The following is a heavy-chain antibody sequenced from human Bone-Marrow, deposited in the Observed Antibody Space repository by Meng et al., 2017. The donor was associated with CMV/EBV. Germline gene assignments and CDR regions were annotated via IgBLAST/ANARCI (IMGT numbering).Heavy chain of an antibody. J-gene: IGHJ5*02. CDR2: IYTDDIKT. Sequence: GGSLRLSCAASGFTFIKYAMSWVRQAPGKGLEWVSVIYTDDIKTYYADSVKGRFTISRDHSKNTLYLQMNSLRAEDTAIYYCVKDDNDYMGAIGSWGQGTLVTVSS. CDR1: GFTFIKYA. D-gene: IGHD1-1*01. CDR3: VKDDNDYMGAIGS. V-gene: IGHV3-23*03.